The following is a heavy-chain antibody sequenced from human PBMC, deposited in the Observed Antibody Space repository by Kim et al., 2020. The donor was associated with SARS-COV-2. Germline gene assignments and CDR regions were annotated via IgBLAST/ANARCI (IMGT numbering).Heavy chain of an antibody. CDR2: IYYSGST. D-gene: IGHD3-22*01. CDR3: ARQRHSSGYLAAWFDP. V-gene: IGHV4-39*01. CDR1: GGSISSSSYY. J-gene: IGHJ5*02. Sequence: SETLSLTCTVSGGSISSSSYYWGWIRQPPGKGLEWIGSIYYSGSTYYNPSLKSRVTISVDTSKNQFSLKLSSVTAADTAVYYCARQRHSSGYLAAWFDPWGQGTLVTVSS.